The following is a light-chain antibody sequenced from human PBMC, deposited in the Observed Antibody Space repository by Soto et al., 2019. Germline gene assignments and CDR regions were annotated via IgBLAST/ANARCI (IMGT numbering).Light chain of an antibody. CDR3: QQYNSLWT. CDR1: QSISSW. V-gene: IGKV1-5*03. Sequence: DIQMPQSPSTLSASVGDRVTITCRASQSISSWLAWYQQKPGKAPKLLIYKASSLESGVPSRFSGSGSGTEFTLTISSLQPDDFATYYCQQYNSLWTFGQGTKVDIK. J-gene: IGKJ1*01. CDR2: KAS.